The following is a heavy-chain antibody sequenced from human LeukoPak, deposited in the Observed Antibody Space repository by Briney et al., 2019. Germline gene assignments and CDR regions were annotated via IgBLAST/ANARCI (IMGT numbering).Heavy chain of an antibody. CDR1: GFTFSSYW. V-gene: IGHV3-23*01. CDR2: ISGGGGTT. CDR3: AKDREGLSSGYDLEYFDY. D-gene: IGHD5-12*01. J-gene: IGHJ4*02. Sequence: PGGSLRLSCAASGFTFSSYWMSWVRQAPGKGLEWVSAISGGGGTTYYADSVKGRFTISRDNSKNTLFLQMNSLRAEDTAVYYCAKDREGLSSGYDLEYFDYWGQGTLVTVSS.